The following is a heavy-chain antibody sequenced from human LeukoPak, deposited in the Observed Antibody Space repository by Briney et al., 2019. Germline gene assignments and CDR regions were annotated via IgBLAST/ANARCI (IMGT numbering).Heavy chain of an antibody. CDR1: GGSFSGYY. D-gene: IGHD3-3*01. CDR2: INHSGST. Sequence: SETLSLTCAVYGGSFSGYYWSWIRQPPGKGLEWIGEINHSGSTNYNPSLKSRVTISVDTSKNQFSLKLSSVTAADTAVYYCARGVRRITIFGVPKGFDYWGQGTLVTDSS. J-gene: IGHJ4*02. CDR3: ARGVRRITIFGVPKGFDY. V-gene: IGHV4-34*01.